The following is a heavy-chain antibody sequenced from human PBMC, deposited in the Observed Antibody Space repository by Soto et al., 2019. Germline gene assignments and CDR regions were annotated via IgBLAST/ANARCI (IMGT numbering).Heavy chain of an antibody. D-gene: IGHD3-16*01. CDR2: ISPNNGDT. V-gene: IGHV1-2*02. CDR3: VSGGERNTATHLKRPFDS. J-gene: IGHJ4*02. CDR1: GYTFTDYF. Sequence: QVQLVQSGAEVQKPGASVTVSCKASGYTFTDYFMHWVRQAPGQGLEWMGWISPNNGDTSSAQKFQGRVTMTRDTSINTDYMELSRLRSDDMAVYYCVSGGERNTATHLKRPFDSWGQGTLVTVSS.